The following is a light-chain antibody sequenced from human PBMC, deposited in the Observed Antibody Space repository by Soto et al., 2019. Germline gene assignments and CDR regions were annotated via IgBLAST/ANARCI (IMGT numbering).Light chain of an antibody. Sequence: QSVLTQPRSVSGSPGQSVTISCTGTSSDVGGYNYVSWYQQHPGKVPKLMIYDVSKRPSGVPDRFSGSKSGNAASLTISGLQAEDEADYYCCSYAGRYSYVFGSGTKLTVL. CDR3: CSYAGRYSYV. V-gene: IGLV2-11*01. J-gene: IGLJ1*01. CDR1: SSDVGGYNY. CDR2: DVS.